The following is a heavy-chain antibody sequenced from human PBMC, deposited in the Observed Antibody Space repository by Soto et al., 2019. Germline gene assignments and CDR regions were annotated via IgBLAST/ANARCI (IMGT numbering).Heavy chain of an antibody. CDR2: IFFSGST. CDR3: ARLPTGDGYSYFDL. D-gene: IGHD7-27*01. CDR1: GGSINRGGYY. J-gene: IGHJ2*01. V-gene: IGHV4-31*03. Sequence: QVQPQESGPGLVKPSQTLSLTCTVSGGSINRGGYYWTWIRQHPGKGLEWIGYIFFSGSTNYNPSLQSRVTISVDTSKNQFSLKLSSVTAADTAVYYCARLPTGDGYSYFDLWGRGTLVTVSS.